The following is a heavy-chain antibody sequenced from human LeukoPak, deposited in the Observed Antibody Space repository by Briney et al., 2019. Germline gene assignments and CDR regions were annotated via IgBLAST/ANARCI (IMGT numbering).Heavy chain of an antibody. CDR3: ARHLRYPNTAVTGIDY. Sequence: GSLRLSCAASGFTFSSYSMNWVRQAPGKGLEWIGTIFYSGNTYYNPSLKSRVTLSVDTSKNQFSLNLYSVTTADTAVYYSARHLRYPNTAVTGIDYWGQGTPVSV. V-gene: IGHV4-34*12. CDR2: IFYSGNT. CDR1: GFTFSSYS. J-gene: IGHJ4*02. D-gene: IGHD6-19*01.